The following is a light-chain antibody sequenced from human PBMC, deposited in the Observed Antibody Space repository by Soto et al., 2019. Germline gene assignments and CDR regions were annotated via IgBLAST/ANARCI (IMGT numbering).Light chain of an antibody. CDR3: QHYTNWPLT. Sequence: EIVMTQSPATMSVSPGERATHSCRASHSVSSRLAWYQPKPGQAPRLLSYGASTRTTGLPARFSGSGSGTEFTLTISILQSEDFAVASCQHYTNWPLTFGGVNKVEIK. J-gene: IGKJ4*01. CDR2: GAS. CDR1: HSVSSR. V-gene: IGKV3-15*01.